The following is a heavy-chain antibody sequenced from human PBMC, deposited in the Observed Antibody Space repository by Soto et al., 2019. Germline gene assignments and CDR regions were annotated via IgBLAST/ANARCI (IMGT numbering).Heavy chain of an antibody. D-gene: IGHD6-25*01. CDR2: ISAYNGNT. V-gene: IGHV1-18*04. Sequence: GDSVKVSCKASGYTFTSYGISWVRQAPGQGLEWMGWISAYNGNTNYAQKLQGRVTMTTDTSTITAYMELRSLRSDATAACYCATATSTEQRLAADDAFDIWGQGIMVTVSS. CDR1: GYTFTSYG. J-gene: IGHJ3*02. CDR3: ATATSTEQRLAADDAFDI.